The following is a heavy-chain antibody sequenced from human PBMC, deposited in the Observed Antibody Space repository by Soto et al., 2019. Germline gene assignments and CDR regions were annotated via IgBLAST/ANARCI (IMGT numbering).Heavy chain of an antibody. CDR1: GYTFTSYD. Sequence: ASVKVSCKASGYTFTSYDINWVRQATGQGLEWMGWMNPNSGNTGYAQKFQGRVTMTRNTSISTAYMELSSLRSEDTAVYYCASNGHGSDAFDIWGQGTMVTVSS. CDR2: MNPNSGNT. J-gene: IGHJ3*02. CDR3: ASNGHGSDAFDI. V-gene: IGHV1-8*01.